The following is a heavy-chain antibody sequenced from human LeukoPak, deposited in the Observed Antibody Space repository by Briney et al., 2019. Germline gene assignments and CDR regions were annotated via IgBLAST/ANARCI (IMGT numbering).Heavy chain of an antibody. J-gene: IGHJ2*01. D-gene: IGHD4-17*01. CDR3: ARAARVTTPRYFDL. Sequence: SQTLSLTCAISGDSVSSNSAAWNWIRQTPSRGLEWLGRTYYRSKWYNDYAVSVKSRITINPDTSKNQFSLQLNSVTPEDTAVYYCARAARVTTPRYFDLWGRGTLVTVSS. V-gene: IGHV6-1*01. CDR1: GDSVSSNSAA. CDR2: TYYRSKWYN.